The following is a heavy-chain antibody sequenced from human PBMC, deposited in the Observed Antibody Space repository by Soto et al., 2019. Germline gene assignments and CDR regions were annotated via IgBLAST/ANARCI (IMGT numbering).Heavy chain of an antibody. J-gene: IGHJ3*02. Sequence: GGSLRLSCAASGFTFSGSAMHWVCQSSGKGLEWVGRIRSKANSYATAYAASVKGRFTISRDDSKNTAYLQMNSLKTEDTAVYYCTRIQWLSRVIWGQGTMVTVSS. CDR2: IRSKANSYAT. D-gene: IGHD1-1*01. V-gene: IGHV3-73*01. CDR1: GFTFSGSA. CDR3: TRIQWLSRVI.